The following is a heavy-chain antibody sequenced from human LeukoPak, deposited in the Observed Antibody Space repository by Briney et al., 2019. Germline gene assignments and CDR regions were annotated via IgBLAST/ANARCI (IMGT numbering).Heavy chain of an antibody. D-gene: IGHD6-6*01. CDR3: AKAGRPGTYYFDS. Sequence: GGSLRLSCAASGFTFNTYAMTWVRQAPGKGQEWVSALSPSGLSTYYADSVKGRFTISRDNSQNTLYLQMNSLGAEDVAIYYCAKAGRPGTYYFDSWGRGTLVTVSS. J-gene: IGHJ4*02. CDR1: GFTFNTYA. V-gene: IGHV3-23*01. CDR2: LSPSGLST.